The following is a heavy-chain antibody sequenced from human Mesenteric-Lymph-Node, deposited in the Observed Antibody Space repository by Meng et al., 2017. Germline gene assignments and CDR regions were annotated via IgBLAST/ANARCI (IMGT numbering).Heavy chain of an antibody. D-gene: IGHD3-16*01. J-gene: IGHJ4*02. CDR2: ISGSGGAT. CDR3: ARGRYQFEY. CDR1: GFTFSSYD. V-gene: IGHV3-23*01. Sequence: GGSLRLSCAASGFTFSSYDMSWVRQGPGKGLEWVSAISGSGGATYYADSVKGRFTISRDNSKNTLFLQMNSLRADDTAVYYCARGRYQFEYWGQGTLVTVSS.